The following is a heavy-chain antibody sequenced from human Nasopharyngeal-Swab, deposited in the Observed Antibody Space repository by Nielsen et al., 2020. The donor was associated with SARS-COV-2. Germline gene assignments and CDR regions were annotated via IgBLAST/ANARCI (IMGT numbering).Heavy chain of an antibody. Sequence: WIRQPPGKGLEWVSIIYVGGGTYYADSVKDRFVIPRDDSKNTVSLQVNSLRVDDTGVYYCTRSGADNDAFDVWGPGTVVTVSS. J-gene: IGHJ3*01. V-gene: IGHV3-66*01. CDR2: IYVGGGT. D-gene: IGHD2-8*02. CDR3: TRSGADNDAFDV.